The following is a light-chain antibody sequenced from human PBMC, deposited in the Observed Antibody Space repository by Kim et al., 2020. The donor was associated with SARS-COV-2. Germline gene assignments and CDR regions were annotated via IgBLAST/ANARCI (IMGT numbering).Light chain of an antibody. V-gene: IGKV3-20*01. CDR1: QSGSSSY. Sequence: SPGERATLACRASQSGSSSYSAWYQHKPGQAPRLRIYGASSRATGIPDRFSGSGSGTDFTLTISRLEPEDFAVYYCQQYGSSRWTFGQGTKVDIK. CDR2: GAS. CDR3: QQYGSSRWT. J-gene: IGKJ1*01.